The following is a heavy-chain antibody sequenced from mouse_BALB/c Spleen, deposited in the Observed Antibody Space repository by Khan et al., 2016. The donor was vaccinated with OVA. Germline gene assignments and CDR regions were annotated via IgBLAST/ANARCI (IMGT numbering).Heavy chain of an antibody. V-gene: IGHV9-3-1*01. CDR2: INTYTGEP. D-gene: IGHD2-14*01. CDR1: GYTFTTYG. J-gene: IGHJ4*01. Sequence: QIQLVQSGPELKKPGVTVKISCKASGYTFTTYGMNWVKQAPGKGLKWMGWINTYTGEPTYVDDFKGRFAFSLETSASTAYLQINNLKNEDTATYYCARVGYSGTMDYWGQGTSVTISS. CDR3: ARVGYSGTMDY.